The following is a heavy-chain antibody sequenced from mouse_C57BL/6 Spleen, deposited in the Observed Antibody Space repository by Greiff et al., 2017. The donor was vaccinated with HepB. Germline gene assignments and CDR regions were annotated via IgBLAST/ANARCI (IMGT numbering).Heavy chain of an antibody. CDR1: GFTFSSYA. J-gene: IGHJ4*01. Sequence: EVQLVESGGGLVKPGGSLKLSCAASGFTFSSYAMSWVRQTPEKRLEWVATISDGGSYTYYPDNVKGRFTISRDNAKNNLYLQMSHLKSEDTAMYYCARVRPGAMDYWGQGTSVTVSS. CDR2: ISDGGSYT. V-gene: IGHV5-4*01. CDR3: ARVRPGAMDY.